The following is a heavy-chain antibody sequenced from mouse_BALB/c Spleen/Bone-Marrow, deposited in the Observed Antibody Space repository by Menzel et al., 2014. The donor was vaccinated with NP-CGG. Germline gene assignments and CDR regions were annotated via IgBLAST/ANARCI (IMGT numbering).Heavy chain of an antibody. CDR2: ISNSGGSI. CDR1: GFTFSSYT. CDR3: ARLPFDY. J-gene: IGHJ2*01. V-gene: IGHV5-12-2*01. Sequence: EVNLVESGGGLVQPGGSLKLSCAASGFTFSSYTMSWVRQTPEKRLEWVAYISNSGGSIYYPDTVKGRFTISRDNAKNTLYLQMSSLKSEDTAMYYCARLPFDYWGQGTTLTVSS.